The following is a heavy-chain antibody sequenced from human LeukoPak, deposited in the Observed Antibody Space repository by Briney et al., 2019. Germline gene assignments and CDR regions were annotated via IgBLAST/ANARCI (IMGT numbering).Heavy chain of an antibody. D-gene: IGHD2-2*02. CDR2: ISNSGSST. V-gene: IGHV3-23*01. Sequence: PGRSLRLSCAASGFIFSSYGMHWVRQAPGKGLEWVSAISNSGSSTYYADSVKGRFTISRDNSKNTLYLQMNSLRADDTAVYYCAKVIYGIPGDAFDIWGQGTMVTVSS. J-gene: IGHJ3*02. CDR1: GFIFSSYG. CDR3: AKVIYGIPGDAFDI.